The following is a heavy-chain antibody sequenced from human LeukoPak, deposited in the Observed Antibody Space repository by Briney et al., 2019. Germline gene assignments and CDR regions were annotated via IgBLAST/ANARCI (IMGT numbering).Heavy chain of an antibody. Sequence: SETLSLTCTVSGGSISSSSYYWGWIRQPPGKGLEWIGGIYYSGSTYYNPSLKSRVTISVDTSKNQFSLKLSSVTAADTAVYYCASSNVLLWFGELNWFDPWGQGTLVTVSS. CDR1: GGSISSSSYY. CDR2: IYYSGST. J-gene: IGHJ5*02. D-gene: IGHD3-10*01. V-gene: IGHV4-39*01. CDR3: ASSNVLLWFGELNWFDP.